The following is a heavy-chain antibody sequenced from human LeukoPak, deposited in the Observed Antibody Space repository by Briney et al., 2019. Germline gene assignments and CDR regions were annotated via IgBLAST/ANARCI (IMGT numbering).Heavy chain of an antibody. CDR2: ISYDGSNK. CDR3: ARAYSSSWYDY. CDR1: GFTFSSYG. Sequence: GRSLRLSCAASGFTFSSYGMHWVRQAPGKGLEWVAVISYDGSNKYYADSVKGRFTISRDNSKNTLYLQMNSLRAEDTAVYYCARAYSSSWYDYWGQGTLVTVSS. D-gene: IGHD6-13*01. V-gene: IGHV3-30*03. J-gene: IGHJ4*02.